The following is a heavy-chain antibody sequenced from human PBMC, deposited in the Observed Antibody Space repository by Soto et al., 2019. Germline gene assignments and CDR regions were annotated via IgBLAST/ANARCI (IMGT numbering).Heavy chain of an antibody. CDR3: AREPDSKGFGSSSWYTYFQH. CDR1: GGTFSSYA. D-gene: IGHD6-13*01. V-gene: IGHV1-69*12. J-gene: IGHJ1*01. Sequence: QVQLVQSGAEVKKPGSSVKVSCKASGGTFSSYAISWVRQAPGQGLEWMGGIIPICGTANYAQKFQGRVKNTADESTSTAYMELSSLRAEDTAVYDCAREPDSKGFGSSSWYTYFQHWGQGTLVTVSS. CDR2: IIPICGTA.